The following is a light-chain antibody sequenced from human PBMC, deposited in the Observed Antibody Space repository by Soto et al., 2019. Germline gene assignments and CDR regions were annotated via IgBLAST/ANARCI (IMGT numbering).Light chain of an antibody. Sequence: IQMTQSPATLSASVGDRVTITCRACQSISSWLAWYQQKPGKAPKPLIYQASTAKSVLPTRFSGSVSGTEFTLTISSLQPDDFASYYCQHNNSYPEAVGQGTKV. J-gene: IGKJ1*01. V-gene: IGKV1-5*03. CDR3: QHNNSYPEA. CDR1: QSISSW. CDR2: QAS.